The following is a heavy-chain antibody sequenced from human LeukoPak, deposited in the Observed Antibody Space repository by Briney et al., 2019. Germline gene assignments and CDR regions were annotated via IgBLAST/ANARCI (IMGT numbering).Heavy chain of an antibody. CDR1: GFMVDDYG. D-gene: IGHD2-8*01. CDR2: VNWMGGRT. CDR3: TKDTKHKGIDY. V-gene: IGHV3-20*04. Sequence: GGSLRLSCAASGFMVDDYGMSWVSHAPGKGLEWVSGVNWMGGRTGYANSVKGRFTISRDDSKNSLYLQMNSLRTEDTALYYCTKDTKHKGIDYWSQGTLVTVSS. J-gene: IGHJ4*02.